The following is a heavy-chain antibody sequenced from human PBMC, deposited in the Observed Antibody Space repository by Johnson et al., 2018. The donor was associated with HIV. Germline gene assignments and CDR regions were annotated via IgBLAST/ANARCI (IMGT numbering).Heavy chain of an antibody. Sequence: QVQLVESGGGVVQPGRSLRLSCAASGFTFSSYGMHWVRQAPGKGLEWAAVISYDGSDKYYADSVKGRFTISRDNSKNTLYLQMNSLRAEDTAVYYCARPHIVVVTAGYAFDIWGQGTMVTVSS. CDR1: GFTFSSYG. V-gene: IGHV3-30*03. CDR2: ISYDGSDK. D-gene: IGHD2-21*02. J-gene: IGHJ3*02. CDR3: ARPHIVVVTAGYAFDI.